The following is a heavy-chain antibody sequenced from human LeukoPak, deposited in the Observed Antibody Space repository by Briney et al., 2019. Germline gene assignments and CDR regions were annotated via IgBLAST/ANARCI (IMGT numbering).Heavy chain of an antibody. CDR3: ARDSEPYYYDSSGYYYMNYFDY. V-gene: IGHV3-7*01. D-gene: IGHD3-22*01. CDR2: IKLDGSEK. CDR1: GFTFGKYW. J-gene: IGHJ4*02. Sequence: GGSLRLSCVASGFTFGKYWMSWVRQAPGKGLEWVANIKLDGSEKNYVDSVKGRFTISRDNSKNTLYLQMNSLRAEDTAVYYCARDSEPYYYDSSGYYYMNYFDYWGQGTLVTVSS.